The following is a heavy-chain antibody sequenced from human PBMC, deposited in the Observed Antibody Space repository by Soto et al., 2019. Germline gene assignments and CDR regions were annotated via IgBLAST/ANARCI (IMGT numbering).Heavy chain of an antibody. CDR3: ASRDPGTSVDY. V-gene: IGHV4-4*02. CDR2: IYRTGST. CDR1: GDSMRGYHFYW. J-gene: IGHJ4*02. D-gene: IGHD1-7*01. Sequence: SETLSLTCSVSGDSMRGYHFYWWTWVRQPPGQGLEWIGEIYRTGSTNYNPSLKSRVTISLDKSENQFSLKVTSLTAADTAVYYCASRDPGTSVDYWGQGTLVTVSS.